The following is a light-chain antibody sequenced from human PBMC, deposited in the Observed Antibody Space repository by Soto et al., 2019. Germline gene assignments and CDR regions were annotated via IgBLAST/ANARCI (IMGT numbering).Light chain of an antibody. J-gene: IGKJ1*01. V-gene: IGKV1-5*01. CDR3: QQYNSYTWT. CDR2: DVS. Sequence: DIQMSQSPSTRSASVLGRIPIPCRASQSISTWLASYQQKPGKAPKLLIYDVSSLESGVPSRFSGSGSGTEFTLTISGLQPDDFATYYCQQYNSYTWTFGQGTKVDIK. CDR1: QSISTW.